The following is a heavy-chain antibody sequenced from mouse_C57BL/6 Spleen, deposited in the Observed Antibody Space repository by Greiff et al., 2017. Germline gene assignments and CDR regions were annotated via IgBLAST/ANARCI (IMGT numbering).Heavy chain of an antibody. V-gene: IGHV1-15*01. Sequence: QVQLKQSGAELVRPGASVTLSCKASGYTFTDYEMHWVKQTPVHGLEWIGAIDPETGGTAYNQKFKGKAILTADKSSSTAYMELRSLTSEDSSVYYCTREELGPFDYWGQGTTLTVSS. J-gene: IGHJ2*01. D-gene: IGHD4-1*01. CDR1: GYTFTDYE. CDR2: IDPETGGT. CDR3: TREELGPFDY.